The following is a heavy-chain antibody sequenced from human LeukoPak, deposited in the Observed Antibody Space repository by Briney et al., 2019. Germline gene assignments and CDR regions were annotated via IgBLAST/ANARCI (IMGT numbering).Heavy chain of an antibody. Sequence: GGSLRLSCTGSGFTVSSSYMSWVRQTPGKGLEWVSSISSSSSSYIYYADSVKGRFTISRDNAKNSLYLQMNSLRAEDTAVYYCAREGPHSGSYLIRVYYGMDVWGQGTTVTVSS. J-gene: IGHJ6*02. V-gene: IGHV3-21*01. D-gene: IGHD1-26*01. CDR1: GFTVSSSY. CDR2: ISSSSSSYI. CDR3: AREGPHSGSYLIRVYYGMDV.